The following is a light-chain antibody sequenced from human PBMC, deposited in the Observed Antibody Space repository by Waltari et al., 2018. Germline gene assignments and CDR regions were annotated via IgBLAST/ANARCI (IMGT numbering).Light chain of an antibody. J-gene: IGLJ3*02. CDR3: QSYDSSLSAWV. CDR1: SSNIGAGYD. Sequence: QSVLTQPPSVSGAPGQRATISCTGSSSNIGAGYDVHWYQQLPGTAPKRLIYGNSNRPSGVPDRFSGSKSGTSASLAITGLQAEDEADYDCQSYDSSLSAWVFGGGTKLTVL. CDR2: GNS. V-gene: IGLV1-40*01.